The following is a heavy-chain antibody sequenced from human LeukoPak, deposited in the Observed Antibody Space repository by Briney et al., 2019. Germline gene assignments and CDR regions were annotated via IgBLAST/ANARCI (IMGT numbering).Heavy chain of an antibody. CDR2: INPTGGTT. J-gene: IGHJ6*02. CDR3: ARETPQGIDV. Sequence: ASVKVSCKASGYSFINYYVHRVRQAPGQGPEWMEIINPTGGTTTYAQKFQGRVTMTRDTSTSTLYMELSSLRSEDTAVYYCARETPQGIDVWGQGTTVTVSS. CDR1: GYSFINYY. V-gene: IGHV1-46*01.